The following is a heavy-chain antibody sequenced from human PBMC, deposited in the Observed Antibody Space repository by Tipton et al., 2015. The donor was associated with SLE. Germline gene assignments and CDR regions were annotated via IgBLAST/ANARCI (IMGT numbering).Heavy chain of an antibody. D-gene: IGHD3-16*01. CDR1: GYSISRGYS. J-gene: IGHJ3*02. Sequence: TLSLTCAVSGYSISRGYSWGWIRQRPGKGLEWIGSIYYSGSTNYNPSLKSRLIMSVDTPKNHFSLNLSSVNAADTAVYYCARGGTAFDIWGRVTTVTVSS. V-gene: IGHV4-38-2*01. CDR3: ARGGTAFDI. CDR2: IYYSGST.